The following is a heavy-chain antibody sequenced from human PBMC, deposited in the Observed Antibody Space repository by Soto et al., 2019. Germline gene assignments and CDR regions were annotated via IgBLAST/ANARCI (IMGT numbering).Heavy chain of an antibody. CDR3: ARVVPADHYYYGMDV. D-gene: IGHD2-2*01. J-gene: IGHJ6*02. Sequence: PSETLSLTCTVSGGSVSSGSYYWSWIRQPPGKGLEWIGYIYYSGSTNYNPSLKSRVTISVDTSKNQFSLKLSSVTAADTAVYYCARVVPADHYYYGMDVWGQGTTVTVSS. CDR2: IYYSGST. V-gene: IGHV4-61*01. CDR1: GGSVSSGSYY.